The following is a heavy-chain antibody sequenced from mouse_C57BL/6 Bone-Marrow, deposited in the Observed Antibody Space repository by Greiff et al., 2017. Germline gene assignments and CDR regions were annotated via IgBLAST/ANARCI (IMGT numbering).Heavy chain of an antibody. Sequence: EVKVEESGPGLVKPSQSLSLTCSVTGYSITSGYYWNWIRQFPGNKLEWMGYISYDGSNNSNTSLKNRISLTRDTSKNQFFLKLNSVTTEHTATYFCARGDDYDVAWFAYWGQGALVTVSA. D-gene: IGHD2-4*01. V-gene: IGHV3-6*01. CDR3: ARGDDYDVAWFAY. J-gene: IGHJ3*01. CDR2: ISYDGSN. CDR1: GYSITSGYY.